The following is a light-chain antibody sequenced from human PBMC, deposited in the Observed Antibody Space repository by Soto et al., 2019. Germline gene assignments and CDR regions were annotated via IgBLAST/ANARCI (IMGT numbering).Light chain of an antibody. CDR1: SSDVGGYNY. CDR2: EVT. V-gene: IGLV2-14*01. Sequence: QSVLTQPACVSVSPGQSITVSCTGTSSDVGGYNYVSWYQQYPGKVPRLIIYEVTYRPSGVSNRFSGSKSGNTASLTISGLRAEDQADYYCSSFSTSDTLEVFGSGTKVTVL. CDR3: SSFSTSDTLEV. J-gene: IGLJ1*01.